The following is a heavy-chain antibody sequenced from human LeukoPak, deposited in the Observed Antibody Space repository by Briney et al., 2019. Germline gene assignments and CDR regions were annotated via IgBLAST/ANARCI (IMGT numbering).Heavy chain of an antibody. CDR3: ARDSPFDENPLDY. D-gene: IGHD3-9*01. J-gene: IGHJ4*02. V-gene: IGHV1-18*01. CDR1: GYTLTELS. Sequence: ASVKVSCKVSGYTLTELSMHWVRQAPGKGLEWMGWISAYNGNTNYAQNLQSRVTMTTDTSTSTAYMELRSLRSDDTAVYYCARDSPFDENPLDYWGQGTLVTVSS. CDR2: ISAYNGNT.